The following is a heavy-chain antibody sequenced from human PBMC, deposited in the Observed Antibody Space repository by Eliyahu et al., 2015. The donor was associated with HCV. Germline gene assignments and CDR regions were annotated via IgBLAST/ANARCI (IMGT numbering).Heavy chain of an antibody. CDR3: ASHCSSTSCYEGIAAAGYPP. D-gene: IGHD2-2*01. CDR1: GFTFRSYS. Sequence: EVQLVESGGGLVKPGGSLRLSCAASGFTFRSYSXNWVRQAPGKGLEWVSSISSSSSYIYYADSVKGRFTISRDNAKNSLYLQMNSLRAEDTAVYYCASHCSSTSCYEGIAAAGYPPWGQGTLVTVSS. CDR2: ISSSSSYI. J-gene: IGHJ5*02. V-gene: IGHV3-21*01.